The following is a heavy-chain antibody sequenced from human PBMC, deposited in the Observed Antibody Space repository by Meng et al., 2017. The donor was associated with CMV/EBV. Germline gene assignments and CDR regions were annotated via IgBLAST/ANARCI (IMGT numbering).Heavy chain of an antibody. V-gene: IGHV1-2*02. CDR3: AREEPLYYDYVWGSYRFHQGYYYYGMDV. CDR1: GYTFTGYY. Sequence: ASVKVSCKASGYTFTGYYMLWVRQAPGQGLEWMGWINPNSGGTNYAQKFQGRVTMTRDTSISTAYMELSRLRSDDTAVYYCAREEPLYYDYVWGSYRFHQGYYYYGMDVWGQGTTVTVSS. CDR2: INPNSGGT. D-gene: IGHD3-16*02. J-gene: IGHJ6*02.